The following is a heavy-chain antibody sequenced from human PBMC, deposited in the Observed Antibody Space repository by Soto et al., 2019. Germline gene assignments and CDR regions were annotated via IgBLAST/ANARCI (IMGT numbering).Heavy chain of an antibody. D-gene: IGHD5-12*01. CDR3: ARIHVAIVAKIPAYYFDY. CDR2: IYYSGST. CDR1: GGSISSYY. J-gene: IGHJ4*02. V-gene: IGHV4-59*01. Sequence: SETLSLTCTVSGGSISSYYWSWIRQPPGKGLEWIGYIYYSGSTNYNPSLKSRVTISVDTSKNQFSLKLSSVTAADTAVYYCARIHVAIVAKIPAYYFDYWGQGTLVTVSS.